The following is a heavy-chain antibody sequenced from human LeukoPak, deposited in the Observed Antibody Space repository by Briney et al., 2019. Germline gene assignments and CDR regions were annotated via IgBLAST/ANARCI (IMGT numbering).Heavy chain of an antibody. V-gene: IGHV1-69*06. J-gene: IGHJ5*02. CDR2: IIPIFGTA. D-gene: IGHD3-9*01. CDR1: GGTFSSYA. CDR3: ARALKYYDILTGSNWFGP. Sequence: GASVKVSCKASGGTFSSYAISWVRQAPGQGLEWMGGIIPIFGTANYAQKFQGRVTITADKSTSTAYMELSSLRSEDTAVYYCARALKYYDILTGSNWFGPWGQGTLVTVSS.